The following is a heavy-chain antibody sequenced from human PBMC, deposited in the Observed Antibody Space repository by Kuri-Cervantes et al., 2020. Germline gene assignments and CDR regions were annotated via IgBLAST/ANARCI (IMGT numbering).Heavy chain of an antibody. CDR2: ISSSGDFI. J-gene: IGHJ3*02. CDR3: AREFPGTAVAGTEGALDI. CDR1: GFTFRSYS. D-gene: IGHD6-19*01. Sequence: GGSLRLSCAASGFTFRSYSMNWVRQAPGKALEWVSCISSSGDFIDYADSVKGRFTISRDNAKNSLYLQMNSLRAEDTAVYYCAREFPGTAVAGTEGALDIWGQGTKVTVSS. V-gene: IGHV3-21*01.